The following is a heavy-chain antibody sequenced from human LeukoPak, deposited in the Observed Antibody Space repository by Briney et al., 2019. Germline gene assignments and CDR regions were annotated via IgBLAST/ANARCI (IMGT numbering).Heavy chain of an antibody. V-gene: IGHV4-34*01. CDR2: INHSGST. Sequence: NPSETLSLTCAVYGGSFSGYYWGWIRQPPGKGLEWIGEINHSGSTNYNPSLKSRVTISVDTSKNQFSLKLSSVTAADTAVHYCASRRIAAAGTGTVVTNWFDPWGQGTLVTVSS. D-gene: IGHD6-13*01. CDR3: ASRRIAAAGTGTVVTNWFDP. CDR1: GGSFSGYY. J-gene: IGHJ5*02.